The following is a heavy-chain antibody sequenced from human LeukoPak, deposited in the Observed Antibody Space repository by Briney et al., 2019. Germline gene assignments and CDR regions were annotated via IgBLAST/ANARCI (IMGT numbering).Heavy chain of an antibody. J-gene: IGHJ4*02. CDR2: INWNGGST. CDR3: ARDYYDSSGYYYFDY. Sequence: GGSLRLSCAASGFTFDDYGMSWVRHAPGKGLEWVSGINWNGGSTGYADSVKGRFTISRDNAKNSLYLQMNSLRAEDTAVYYCARDYYDSSGYYYFDYWGQGTLVTVSS. D-gene: IGHD3-22*01. CDR1: GFTFDDYG. V-gene: IGHV3-20*04.